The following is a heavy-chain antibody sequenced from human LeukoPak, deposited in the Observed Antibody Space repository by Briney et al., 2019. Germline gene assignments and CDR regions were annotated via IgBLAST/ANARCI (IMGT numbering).Heavy chain of an antibody. J-gene: IGHJ6*03. CDR1: GGTFSSYS. CDR2: IMPLFNTA. CDR3: ARVDRYHYYLDV. Sequence: GASVKVSCKAPGGTFSSYSITWVRQAPGQGLEWMGGIMPLFNTANYAQQFQGSVTITTDESTSTAYMELNSLRFEDTAMYYCARVDRYHYYLDVWGKGTTVTVSS. V-gene: IGHV1-69*05.